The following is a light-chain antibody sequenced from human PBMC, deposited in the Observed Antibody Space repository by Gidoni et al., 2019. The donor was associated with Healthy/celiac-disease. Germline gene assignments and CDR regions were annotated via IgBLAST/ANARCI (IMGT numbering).Light chain of an antibody. J-gene: IGKJ4*01. CDR3: QQRSNWPLT. Sequence: EIALTQSPATLSLSPGERATLSCRASQSVSSYLAWYQQKPGQAPRLRIYDASNRATGITARLSGSGSGTDFTLTISSLEPEDFAVYYCQQRSNWPLTFGGGTKVEIK. V-gene: IGKV3-11*01. CDR1: QSVSSY. CDR2: DAS.